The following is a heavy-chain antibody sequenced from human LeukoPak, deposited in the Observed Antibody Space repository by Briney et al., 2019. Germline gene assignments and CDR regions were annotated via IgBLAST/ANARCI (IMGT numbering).Heavy chain of an antibody. CDR3: AKGARGDTVTSIVGLNWFDP. Sequence: GGSLRLSCAASGSTFRSYGMHWVRQAPGKGLEWVAVISYDGSHKYYADSVKGRFSISRDNSKNTLYLQMNSLRADDTAVYYCAKGARGDTVTSIVGLNWFDPWGQGTLVTVSS. D-gene: IGHD4-17*01. CDR2: ISYDGSHK. CDR1: GSTFRSYG. J-gene: IGHJ5*02. V-gene: IGHV3-30*18.